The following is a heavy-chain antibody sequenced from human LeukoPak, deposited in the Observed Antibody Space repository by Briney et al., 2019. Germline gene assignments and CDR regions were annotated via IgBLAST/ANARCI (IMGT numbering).Heavy chain of an antibody. CDR1: GFTFSRYA. CDR3: AKEPIAVADYNWFDP. J-gene: IGHJ5*02. V-gene: IGHV3-23*01. Sequence: GGSLRLSCAASGFTFSRYAMSWVRQAPGKGLEWVSGTSGSGGSTYYADSVKGRFTISRDNSKNTLYLQMNSLRAEDTAVYYCAKEPIAVADYNWFDPWGQGTLVTVSS. D-gene: IGHD6-13*01. CDR2: TSGSGGST.